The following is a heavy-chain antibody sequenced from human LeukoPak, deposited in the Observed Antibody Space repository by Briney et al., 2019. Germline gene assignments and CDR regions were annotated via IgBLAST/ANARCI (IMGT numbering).Heavy chain of an antibody. CDR3: ARAGRFLEWLSHYYDSTGDAFDI. J-gene: IGHJ3*02. CDR1: GGSFSGYY. CDR2: INHSGST. V-gene: IGHV4-34*01. D-gene: IGHD3-3*01. Sequence: PSETLSLTCAVYGGSFSGYYWSWIRQPPGKGLDWIGEINHSGSTNYNPSLKSRVTISVDTSKNQFSLKLSSVTAADTTVYYCARAGRFLEWLSHYYDSTGDAFDIWGQGQWSPSLQ.